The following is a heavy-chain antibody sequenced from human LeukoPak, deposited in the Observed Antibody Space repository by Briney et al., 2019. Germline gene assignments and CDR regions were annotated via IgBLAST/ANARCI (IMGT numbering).Heavy chain of an antibody. CDR3: AKAPAYYYYFDQ. CDR2: ISGNGVNT. Sequence: GGSLRLSCAASGFTFSSYAMSWVRQAPGKGLEWVSGISGNGVNTYHADSVKGRFTISRDNSKNTLYLQMNSLRAEDTAVYYCAKAPAYYYYFDQWGQGTLVTVSS. J-gene: IGHJ4*02. CDR1: GFTFSSYA. D-gene: IGHD2-21*01. V-gene: IGHV3-23*01.